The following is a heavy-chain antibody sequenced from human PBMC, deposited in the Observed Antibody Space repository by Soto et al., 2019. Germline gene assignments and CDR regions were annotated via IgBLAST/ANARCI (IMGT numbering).Heavy chain of an antibody. CDR1: GVTFSSYG. CDR2: IIPIFGTT. Sequence: QVQLVQSGAEVKKPGSSVKVSCKASGVTFSSYGISWVRQAPGQGLEFMGGIIPIFGTTNYAHKFRGRVTFTAEEYTNKTYMELTILRSEDMAVYYCARASGSGWYNWFDPWGQGTLVTVSS. J-gene: IGHJ5*02. CDR3: ARASGSGWYNWFDP. V-gene: IGHV1-69*01. D-gene: IGHD6-13*01.